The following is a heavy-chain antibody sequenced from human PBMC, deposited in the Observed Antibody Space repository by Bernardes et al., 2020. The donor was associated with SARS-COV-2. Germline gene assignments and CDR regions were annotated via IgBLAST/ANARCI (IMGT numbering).Heavy chain of an antibody. Sequence: SDTLSLTCAVYGGSLSGYYWNWIRQPPGKGLEWIGEINYSGSTNYNPSLKSRVTISVDTSKNQFSLKLTSVTAADTAVYYCVRAVWGIWYFDLWGRGTLVTVSS. CDR2: INYSGST. J-gene: IGHJ2*01. CDR1: GGSLSGYY. CDR3: VRAVWGIWYFDL. V-gene: IGHV4-34*01. D-gene: IGHD3-16*01.